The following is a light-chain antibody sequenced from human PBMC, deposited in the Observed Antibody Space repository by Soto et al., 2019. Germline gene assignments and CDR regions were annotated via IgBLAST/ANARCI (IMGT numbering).Light chain of an antibody. V-gene: IGKV2-30*01. Sequence: DVGMTQSPLSPPVTLGQPASISCTSSQSLEYSDGKTYLNWFLQRPGQPPRRLIYKVSNRDSGVPDRFSGSGSGTDFTLKISRVEAEDVGIYYCMQGGHWPWTFGQGTKVDIK. CDR3: MQGGHWPWT. CDR2: KVS. CDR1: QSLEYSDGKTY. J-gene: IGKJ1*01.